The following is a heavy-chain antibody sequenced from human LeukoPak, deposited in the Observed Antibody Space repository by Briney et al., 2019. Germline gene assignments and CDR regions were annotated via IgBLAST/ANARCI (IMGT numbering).Heavy chain of an antibody. CDR3: ARSYDGRGYFYYGMDV. V-gene: IGHV4-59*01. J-gene: IGHJ6*02. CDR2: IYYSGTT. D-gene: IGHD3-22*01. Sequence: SETLSLTCTVSGGSISGYYGSWIRQPPGKGLEWIGYIYYSGTTHYNSSLKSRVTISVDTSKNQFSLRLSPVTAADTAVYYCARSYDGRGYFYYGMDVWGHGTTVTVSS. CDR1: GGSISGYY.